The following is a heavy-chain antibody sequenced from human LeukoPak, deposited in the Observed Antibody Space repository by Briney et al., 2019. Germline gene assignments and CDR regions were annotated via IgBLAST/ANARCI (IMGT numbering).Heavy chain of an antibody. Sequence: GGSLRLSCGASGFIFSDYSMNWVRQAPGKGLEWVSSISKSSSYIDYADSVKGRFTISRDNSKNTLYLQMNSLRAEDTAVYYCAKEFRAAGTSSGYWGQGTLVTVSS. D-gene: IGHD6-13*01. CDR1: GFIFSDYS. CDR2: ISKSSSYI. J-gene: IGHJ4*02. V-gene: IGHV3-21*04. CDR3: AKEFRAAGTSSGY.